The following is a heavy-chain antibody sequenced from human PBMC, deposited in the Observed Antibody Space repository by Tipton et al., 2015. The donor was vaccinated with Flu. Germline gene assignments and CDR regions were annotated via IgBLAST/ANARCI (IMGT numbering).Heavy chain of an antibody. Sequence: TLSLTCTVSGGSISSGGYYWSWIRQHPGKGLEWIGYIYYSGSTYYNPSLKSRVTISVDTSKNQFSPKLSSVTAADTAVYYCARAGDIVVVPAAEDAFDIWGQGTMVTVSS. V-gene: IGHV4-31*03. CDR1: GGSISSGGYY. J-gene: IGHJ3*02. D-gene: IGHD2-2*01. CDR2: IYYSGST. CDR3: ARAGDIVVVPAAEDAFDI.